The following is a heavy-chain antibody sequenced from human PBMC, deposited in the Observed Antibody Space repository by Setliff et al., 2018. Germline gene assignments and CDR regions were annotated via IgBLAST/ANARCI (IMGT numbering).Heavy chain of an antibody. CDR1: GGSIHNGSYY. CDR3: ARDHYDYYDSRQAFDI. D-gene: IGHD3-22*01. V-gene: IGHV4-61*02. J-gene: IGHJ3*02. CDR2: IYSRGST. Sequence: SLTCTVPGGSIHNGSYYWSWIRQPAGKGLEWIGRIYSRGSTNYNPSLTSRVTVSLDASKNQLSLKLSSVTAADTAVYYCARDHYDYYDSRQAFDIWGQGTMVTV.